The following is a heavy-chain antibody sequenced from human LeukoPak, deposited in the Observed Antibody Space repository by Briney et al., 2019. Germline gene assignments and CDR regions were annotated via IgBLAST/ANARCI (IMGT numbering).Heavy chain of an antibody. D-gene: IGHD3-3*01. V-gene: IGHV4-34*01. J-gene: IGHJ3*02. CDR3: ASLFSPYYDFWSGYPTDAFDI. CDR2: INHSGST. CDR1: GGSFSGYY. Sequence: SETPSLTCAVYGGSFSGYYWSWIRQPPGKGLEWIGEINHSGSTNYNPSLKSRVTISVDTSKNQFSLKLSSVTAADTAVYYCASLFSPYYDFWSGYPTDAFDIWGQGTMVTVSS.